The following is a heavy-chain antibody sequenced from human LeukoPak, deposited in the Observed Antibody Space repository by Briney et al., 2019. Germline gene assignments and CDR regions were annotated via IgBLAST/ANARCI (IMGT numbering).Heavy chain of an antibody. Sequence: ATVKVSCKASGYTFTGYYMHWVRQAPGQGLEWMGWINPNSGGTNYAQKFQGRVTMTRDTSISTAYMELSRLRSDDTAVYYCARGPMVRGDHWFDPWGQGTLVTVSS. D-gene: IGHD3-10*01. CDR2: INPNSGGT. J-gene: IGHJ5*02. CDR1: GYTFTGYY. V-gene: IGHV1-2*02. CDR3: ARGPMVRGDHWFDP.